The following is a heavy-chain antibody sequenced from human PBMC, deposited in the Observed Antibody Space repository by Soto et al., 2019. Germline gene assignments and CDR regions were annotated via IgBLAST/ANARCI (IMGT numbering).Heavy chain of an antibody. CDR1: GFTFSAHY. CDR3: ARVSLVGPSGGRYFDY. Sequence: EVQLVESGGGLVQPGGSLRLSCAASGFTFSAHYMDWVRQAPGKGLEWVGRIKNKANSYTTEYAASVEGRFTISREDSQNSLYLPMNSLKTEDTAVYYCARVSLVGPSGGRYFDYWGQGSLVAVSS. D-gene: IGHD1-26*01. J-gene: IGHJ4*02. CDR2: IKNKANSYTT. V-gene: IGHV3-72*01.